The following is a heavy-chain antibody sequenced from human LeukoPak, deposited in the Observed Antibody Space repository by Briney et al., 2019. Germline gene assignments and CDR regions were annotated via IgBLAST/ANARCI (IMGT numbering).Heavy chain of an antibody. Sequence: GGSLRLSCAASGFTFVDYAIHWVRQAPGKGLEWVSGISWNIGSIGYADSVKGGFTISRENAKNSLYLQMNSLRAEDTALYYCAKDSEEGYCSSTSCSLGAFDIWGQGTMVTVSS. V-gene: IGHV3-9*01. CDR3: AKDSEEGYCSSTSCSLGAFDI. CDR1: GFTFVDYA. D-gene: IGHD2-2*01. J-gene: IGHJ3*02. CDR2: ISWNIGSI.